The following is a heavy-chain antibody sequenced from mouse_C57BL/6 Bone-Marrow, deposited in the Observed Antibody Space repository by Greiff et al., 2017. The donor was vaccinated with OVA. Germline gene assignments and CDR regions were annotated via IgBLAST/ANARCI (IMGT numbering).Heavy chain of an antibody. J-gene: IGHJ2*01. CDR1: GYAFSSSW. Sequence: VQLQQSGPELVKPGASVQISCKASGYAFSSSWMNWVKQRPGKGLEWIGRIYPGDGDTNYNGKFKGKATLTADKSASTAYMQLSSLTSEDSAVYFCARYSNYVYFDYWGQGTTLTVSS. CDR2: IYPGDGDT. V-gene: IGHV1-82*01. CDR3: ARYSNYVYFDY. D-gene: IGHD2-5*01.